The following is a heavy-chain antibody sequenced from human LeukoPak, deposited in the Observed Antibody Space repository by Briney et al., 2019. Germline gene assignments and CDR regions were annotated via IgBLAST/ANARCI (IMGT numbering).Heavy chain of an antibody. Sequence: GGSLRLPCAASGFTFSSYGMHWVRQAPGKGLEWVAVISYDGSNKYYADSVKGRFTISRDNSKNTLYLQMNSLRAEDTAVYYCAKTREIVVVPAAMNYYYYGMDVWGQGTTVTVSS. D-gene: IGHD2-2*01. CDR1: GFTFSSYG. J-gene: IGHJ6*02. CDR2: ISYDGSNK. CDR3: AKTREIVVVPAAMNYYYYGMDV. V-gene: IGHV3-30*18.